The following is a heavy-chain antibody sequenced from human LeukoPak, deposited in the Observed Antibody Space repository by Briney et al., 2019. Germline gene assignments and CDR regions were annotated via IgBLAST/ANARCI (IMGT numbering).Heavy chain of an antibody. J-gene: IGHJ4*02. D-gene: IGHD3-10*01. V-gene: IGHV4-34*01. Sequence: PSETLSLTCAVYGGSFSGYYWSWIRQPPGKGLEWIGEINHSGSTNYNPSLKSRVTISVDTSKNQFSLKLSSVTAADTAVYYCASQYYYGSGSYYNLDYWGQGTLVTVSS. CDR1: GGSFSGYY. CDR2: INHSGST. CDR3: ASQYYYGSGSYYNLDY.